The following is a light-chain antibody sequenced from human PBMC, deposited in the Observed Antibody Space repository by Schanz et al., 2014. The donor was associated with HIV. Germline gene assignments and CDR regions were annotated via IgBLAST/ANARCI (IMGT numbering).Light chain of an antibody. CDR2: DVN. CDR3: SSYAGSNNFGV. Sequence: QSALTQPPSASGSPGQSVTISCTGTSSDVGSYNFVSWYQQHPDTAPKLMIYDVNKRPSGVPDRFSGSKSGNTASLTISGLQAEDEADYYCSSYAGSNNFGVFGGGTKLTVL. CDR1: SSDVGSYNF. V-gene: IGLV2-8*01. J-gene: IGLJ3*02.